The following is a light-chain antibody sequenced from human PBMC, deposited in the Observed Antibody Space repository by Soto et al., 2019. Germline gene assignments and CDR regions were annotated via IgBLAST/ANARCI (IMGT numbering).Light chain of an antibody. CDR1: QSVSTSY. CDR3: QQYGGSPT. V-gene: IGKV3-20*01. Sequence: EIVLTQSPGTLSLSPGERATLSCRATQSVSTSYLAWYQQKPGQAPRLLIYGASSRATDIPDRFSGSGSGTDFTLTISRLEPEDFAVYYCQQYGGSPTFGQGTKVEIK. CDR2: GAS. J-gene: IGKJ1*01.